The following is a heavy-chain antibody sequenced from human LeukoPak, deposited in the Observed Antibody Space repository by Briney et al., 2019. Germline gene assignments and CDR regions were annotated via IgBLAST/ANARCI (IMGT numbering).Heavy chain of an antibody. D-gene: IGHD3-22*01. CDR1: GGSISSSSDY. J-gene: IGHJ5*02. Sequence: PSETLSLTCSVSGGSISSSSDYWGWVRQPPGKGLEWIGRIYHSETTYYNPSLKSRVIISVDTSKNQFSLKLNSATAADTAVYYCGRPNPDSSGYYGSFDPWGQGILVTVSS. V-gene: IGHV4-39*01. CDR3: GRPNPDSSGYYGSFDP. CDR2: IYHSETT.